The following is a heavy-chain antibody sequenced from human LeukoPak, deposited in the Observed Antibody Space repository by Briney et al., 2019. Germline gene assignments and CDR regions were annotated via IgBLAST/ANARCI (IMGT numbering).Heavy chain of an antibody. CDR1: GGTFSSYA. CDR2: IIPIFGTA. D-gene: IGHD5-12*01. V-gene: IGHV1-69*06. CDR3: ARVSAGLGYDDNFYFDY. Sequence: WASVKVSYKASGGTFSSYAISWVRQAPGQGLEWMGGIIPIFGTANYAQKFQGRVTITADKSTSTAYMELSSLRSEDTAVYYCARVSAGLGYDDNFYFDYWGQGTLVTVSS. J-gene: IGHJ4*02.